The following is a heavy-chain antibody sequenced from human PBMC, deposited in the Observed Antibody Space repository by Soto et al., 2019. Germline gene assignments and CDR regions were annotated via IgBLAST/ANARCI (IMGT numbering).Heavy chain of an antibody. CDR3: AKMEGMDPWAYSFDY. J-gene: IGHJ4*02. CDR1: GFTFSDFA. D-gene: IGHD2-2*03. Sequence: GGSLRLSCAASGFTFSDFAMSWVRPAPGKGLEWVSRIYGGGNGPHYADSVKGRVTISRDNSKNTLYLQMNSLRAEDTAVYYCAKMEGMDPWAYSFDYWGQGTLVTVSS. V-gene: IGHV3-23*01. CDR2: IYGGGNGP.